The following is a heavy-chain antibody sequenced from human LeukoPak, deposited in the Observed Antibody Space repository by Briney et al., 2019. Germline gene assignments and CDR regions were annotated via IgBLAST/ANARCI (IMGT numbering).Heavy chain of an antibody. V-gene: IGHV3-66*01. D-gene: IGHD3-10*01. CDR1: GFTVGSNY. CDR2: IYSGGST. J-gene: IGHJ4*02. CDR3: AREFYGEYYFDY. Sequence: GGSLRLSCAASGFTVGSNYMSWVRQAPGKGLEWVSAIYSGGSTYYADSVKGRFTISRDNSKNTLYLQMNSLRAEDTAVYYCAREFYGEYYFDYWGKGTLVTVSS.